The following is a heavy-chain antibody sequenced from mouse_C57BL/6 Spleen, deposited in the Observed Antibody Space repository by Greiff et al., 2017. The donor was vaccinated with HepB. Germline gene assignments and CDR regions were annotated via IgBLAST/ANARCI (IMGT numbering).Heavy chain of an antibody. CDR1: GYAFSSYW. D-gene: IGHD2-4*01. J-gene: IGHJ2*01. Sequence: VKLMESGAELVKPGASVKISCKASGYAFSSYWMNWVKQRPGKGLEWIGQIYPGDGDTNYNGKFKGKATLTADKSSSTAYMQLSSLTSEDSAVYFCARYDYGYFDYWGQGTTLTVSS. CDR3: ARYDYGYFDY. CDR2: IYPGDGDT. V-gene: IGHV1-80*01.